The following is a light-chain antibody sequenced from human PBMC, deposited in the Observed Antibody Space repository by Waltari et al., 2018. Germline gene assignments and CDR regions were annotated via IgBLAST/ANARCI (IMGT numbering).Light chain of an antibody. J-gene: IGKJ2*01. V-gene: IGKV1-39*01. Sequence: DIQMTQSPSSLAASVGDRVTIPCRASQSISKYLNWYQQKPGRAPNLLIYGASTLQSGVPSRFSGGGSGTEFTLTINTLQPEDFAVYYCQQSYTAPTYTFGQGTKLEI. CDR1: QSISKY. CDR2: GAS. CDR3: QQSYTAPTYT.